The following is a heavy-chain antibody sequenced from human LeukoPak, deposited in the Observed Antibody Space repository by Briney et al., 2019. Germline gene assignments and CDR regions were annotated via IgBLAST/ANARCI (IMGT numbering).Heavy chain of an antibody. D-gene: IGHD3-10*01. V-gene: IGHV3-7*01. Sequence: GGSLRLSCAASGFIFRNYWMTWVRQTPGKGLEWVANIKDDGSEKDYVDSVKGRFTISRDNSKNTLYLQMNSLRAEDTAVYYCAKVAFTMVRGVIYFDYWGQGTLVTVSS. J-gene: IGHJ4*02. CDR1: GFIFRNYW. CDR2: IKDDGSEK. CDR3: AKVAFTMVRGVIYFDY.